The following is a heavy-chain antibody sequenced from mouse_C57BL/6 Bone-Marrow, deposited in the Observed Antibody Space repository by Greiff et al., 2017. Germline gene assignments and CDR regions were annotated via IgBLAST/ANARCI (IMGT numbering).Heavy chain of an antibody. CDR1: GFSLTSYG. V-gene: IGHV2-5*01. Sequence: QVQLQQSGPGLVQPSQSLSITCTVSGFSLTSYGVHWVRQSPGKGLEWLGVIWRGGSTAYNAAFMSRLSITKDNSKSQVFFEMNSLQADDTARYYCAKSYGSSYGARDYGGQGTSVTVSS. J-gene: IGHJ4*01. CDR3: AKSYGSSYGARDY. CDR2: IWRGGST. D-gene: IGHD1-1*01.